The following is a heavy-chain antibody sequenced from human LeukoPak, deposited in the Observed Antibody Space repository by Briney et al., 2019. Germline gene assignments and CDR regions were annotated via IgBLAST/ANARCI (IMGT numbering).Heavy chain of an antibody. CDR2: IYYSGST. D-gene: IGHD5-12*01. CDR1: GGSISGSSYY. J-gene: IGHJ4*02. V-gene: IGHV4-39*07. Sequence: SETLSLTCTVSGGSISGSSYYWGWIRQPPGKGLEWIGSIYYSGSTYYNPSLKSRVTISVDTSKNQFSLKLSSVTAADTAVYYCARTAGLYSGYVHFDYWGQGTLVTVSS. CDR3: ARTAGLYSGYVHFDY.